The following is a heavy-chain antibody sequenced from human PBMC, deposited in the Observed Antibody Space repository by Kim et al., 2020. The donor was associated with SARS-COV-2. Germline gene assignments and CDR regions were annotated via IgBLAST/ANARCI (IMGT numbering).Heavy chain of an antibody. V-gene: IGHV3-48*02. Sequence: GGSLRLSCAASGFTFSSYSMNWVRQAPGKGLEWVSYISSSSSTIYYADSVKGRFTISRDNAKNSLYLQMNSLRDEDTAVYYCARGGPPYLEWLFEYYFDYWGQGTLVTVSS. D-gene: IGHD3-3*01. J-gene: IGHJ4*02. CDR2: ISSSSSTI. CDR3: ARGGPPYLEWLFEYYFDY. CDR1: GFTFSSYS.